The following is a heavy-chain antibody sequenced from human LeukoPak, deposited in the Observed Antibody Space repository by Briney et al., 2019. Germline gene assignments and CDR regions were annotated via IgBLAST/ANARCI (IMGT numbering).Heavy chain of an antibody. CDR1: GFTFSSYS. J-gene: IGHJ5*02. CDR2: ITISGNTR. Sequence: GGSLRLSCAASGFTFSSYSMNWVRQAPGKGLEWVSDITISGNTRNYADSVKGRFTISRDNARNSLYLQMNSLRVEDTAVYYCARGDPYADLWGQGTLVTVAS. D-gene: IGHD2-2*01. V-gene: IGHV3-48*04. CDR3: ARGDPYADL.